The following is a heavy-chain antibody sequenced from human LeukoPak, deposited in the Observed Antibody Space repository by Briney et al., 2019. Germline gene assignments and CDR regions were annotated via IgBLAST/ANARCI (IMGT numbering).Heavy chain of an antibody. D-gene: IGHD3-3*01. J-gene: IGHJ6*02. Sequence: GGSLRLSCAASGFTVSSNYMSWVRQAPGKGLEWVSVIYSGGSTYYADSVKGRFTISRDNSKNTLYLQMNSLRAEDTAVYYCARAYSTYYDFWSGSPGLYYGMDVWGQGTTVTVSS. CDR2: IYSGGST. CDR1: GFTVSSNY. V-gene: IGHV3-66*01. CDR3: ARAYSTYYDFWSGSPGLYYGMDV.